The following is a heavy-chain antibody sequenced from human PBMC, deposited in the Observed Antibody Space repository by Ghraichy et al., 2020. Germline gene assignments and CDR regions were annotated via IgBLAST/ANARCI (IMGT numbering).Heavy chain of an antibody. CDR2: ISGSGGST. CDR3: AKDGLLGYCSGGSCYSDY. Sequence: GGSLRLSCAASGFTFSSYAMSWVRQAPGKGLEWVSAISGSGGSTYYADSVKGRFTISRDNSKNTLYLQMNSLRAEDTAVYYCAKDGLLGYCSGGSCYSDYWGQGTLVTVSS. D-gene: IGHD2-15*01. J-gene: IGHJ4*02. CDR1: GFTFSSYA. V-gene: IGHV3-23*01.